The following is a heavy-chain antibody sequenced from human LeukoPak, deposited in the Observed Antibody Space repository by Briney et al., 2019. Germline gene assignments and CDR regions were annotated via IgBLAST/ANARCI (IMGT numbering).Heavy chain of an antibody. CDR1: GGSFRGYY. V-gene: IGHV4-34*01. CDR2: INHSGST. Sequence: PSETLSLTCAVHGGSFRGYYWSWIRQPPGKGLELIGEINHSGSTNYNPSLKSRVTISVDTSKNQFSLKLSSVTAADTAVYYCARGLEVVVAATFHYGMDVWGKGTTVTVSS. D-gene: IGHD2-15*01. CDR3: ARGLEVVVAATFHYGMDV. J-gene: IGHJ6*04.